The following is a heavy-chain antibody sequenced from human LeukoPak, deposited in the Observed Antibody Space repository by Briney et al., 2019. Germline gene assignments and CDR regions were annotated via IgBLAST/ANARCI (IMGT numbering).Heavy chain of an antibody. Sequence: SETLSLTCAVYGGSFSGYYWSWIRQPPGKGLEWIGEINHSGSTNYNPSLKSRVTISVDTSKNQFSLKLSSVTAADTAVYYCARAMIVVVISVAFDIWGQGTMVTVSS. CDR1: GGSFSGYY. CDR3: ARAMIVVVISVAFDI. CDR2: INHSGST. V-gene: IGHV4-34*01. D-gene: IGHD3-22*01. J-gene: IGHJ3*02.